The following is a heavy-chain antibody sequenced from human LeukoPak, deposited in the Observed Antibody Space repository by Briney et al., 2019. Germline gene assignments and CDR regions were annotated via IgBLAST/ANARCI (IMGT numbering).Heavy chain of an antibody. D-gene: IGHD3-16*01. CDR1: GGSISSSSYY. V-gene: IGHV4-39*07. CDR2: IYYSGST. CDR3: ARDLSSTYDYGY. Sequence: SETLSLTCTVSGGSISSSSYYWGWIRQPPGKGLEWIGYIYYSGSTYYNPSLKSRVTISVDTSKNQFSLKLSSVTAADTAVYYCARDLSSTYDYGYWGQGTLVTVSS. J-gene: IGHJ4*02.